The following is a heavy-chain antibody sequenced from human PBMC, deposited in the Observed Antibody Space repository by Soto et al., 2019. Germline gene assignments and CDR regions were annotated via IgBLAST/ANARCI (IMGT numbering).Heavy chain of an antibody. CDR1: GGSISSGGYY. V-gene: IGHV4-31*03. J-gene: IGHJ4*02. D-gene: IGHD1-26*01. CDR3: ARGSGSSSFFDY. CDR2: IYYSGST. Sequence: PSETLSLTCTVSGGSISSGGYYWSWIRQHPGKGLEWIGYIYYSGSTYYNPSLKSRVTISVDTSKNQLSLKLSSVTAADTAVYYCARGSGSSSFFDYWGQGTLVTVSS.